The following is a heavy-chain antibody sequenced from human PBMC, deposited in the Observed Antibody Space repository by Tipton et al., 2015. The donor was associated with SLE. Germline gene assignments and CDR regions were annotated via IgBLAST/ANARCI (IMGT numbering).Heavy chain of an antibody. D-gene: IGHD5-12*01. Sequence: TLSLTCTVSGGSINSHYWSWIRQPPGKGLEWIGSIYYSGSTYYNPSLKSRVTISVDTSKNQFSLKLSSVTAADTAVYYCARAPSGLVWFDPWGQGTLVTVS. CDR2: IYYSGST. CDR3: ARAPSGLVWFDP. CDR1: GGSINSHY. J-gene: IGHJ5*02. V-gene: IGHV4-39*07.